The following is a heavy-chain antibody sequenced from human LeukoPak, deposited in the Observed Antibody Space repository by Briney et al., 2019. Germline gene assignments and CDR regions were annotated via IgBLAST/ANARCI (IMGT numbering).Heavy chain of an antibody. D-gene: IGHD3-10*01. CDR1: ACSFTSYW. J-gene: IGHJ4*02. Sequence: GESLRISCKGAACSFTSYWISRVRQMPGRGLEWMGWVVPSGAYTNYSPSFKGHVTISADKSISTAYLQWSSLKAPDTAMYYCARQSRHSTDYYGSGPGGYWGQGTLVTVSS. CDR3: ARQSRHSTDYYGSGPGGY. V-gene: IGHV5-10-1*01. CDR2: VVPSGAYT.